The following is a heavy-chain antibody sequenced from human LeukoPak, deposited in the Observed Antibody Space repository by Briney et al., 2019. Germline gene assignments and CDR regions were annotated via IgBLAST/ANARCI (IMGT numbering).Heavy chain of an antibody. V-gene: IGHV4-38-2*01. CDR3: ARAGWIITSGIDY. CDR2: IYHIGST. J-gene: IGHJ4*02. Sequence: PSETLSLTCGVSGYSISRGYYWAWLRQPPRKGLEWIGTIYHIGSTYYNPSLESRVTISVDTSKNEFSLNLSSVTAADTAVYFCARAGWIITSGIDYWGQGALVTVSS. CDR1: GYSISRGYY. D-gene: IGHD3-10*01.